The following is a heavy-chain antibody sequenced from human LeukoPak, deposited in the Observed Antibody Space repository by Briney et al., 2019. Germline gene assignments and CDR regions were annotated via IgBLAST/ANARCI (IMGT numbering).Heavy chain of an antibody. CDR3: ARDREGEYYYDSSGYTE. D-gene: IGHD3-22*01. J-gene: IGHJ4*02. CDR1: GFTFSSYS. CDR2: ISSSSSYI. V-gene: IGHV3-21*01. Sequence: PGGSLRLSCAASGFTFSSYSMNWVRQAPGKGLEWVSSISSSSSYIYYADSVKGRFTISRDNAKNSLYLQMNSLRAEDTAVYYCARDREGEYYYDSSGYTEWGQGILVTVSS.